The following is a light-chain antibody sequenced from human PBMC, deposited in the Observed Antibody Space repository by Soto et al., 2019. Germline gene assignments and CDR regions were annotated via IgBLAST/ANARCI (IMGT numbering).Light chain of an antibody. CDR3: QQYEKWPWT. Sequence: EIVMTQSPATLSVSPGERATLSCRASQSVSSDLAWYQQKPGQAPRLFIYGASTRATGIPARFSGSRSGTEFTLTISSLQSEDFAVYYCQQYEKWPWTFGQGTKVEIK. V-gene: IGKV3-15*01. J-gene: IGKJ1*01. CDR2: GAS. CDR1: QSVSSD.